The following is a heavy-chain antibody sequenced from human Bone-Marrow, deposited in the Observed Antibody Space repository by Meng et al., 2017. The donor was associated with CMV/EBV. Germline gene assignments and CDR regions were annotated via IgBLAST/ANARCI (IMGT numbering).Heavy chain of an antibody. J-gene: IGHJ4*02. CDR1: GFTFSDYY. V-gene: IGHV1-2*02. CDR2: VNSKNEAT. CDR3: VRSSGWSLFDY. D-gene: IGHD6-19*01. Sequence: VQRLQPGAEMKNPGALVKVSCTTSGFTFSDYYIHWVRQAPGQGLEWMGWVNSKNEATNYARKFQGRVSMTRDTSISTAHMELSRLMSDDTAVYYCVRSSGWSLFDYWGQGTLVTVSS.